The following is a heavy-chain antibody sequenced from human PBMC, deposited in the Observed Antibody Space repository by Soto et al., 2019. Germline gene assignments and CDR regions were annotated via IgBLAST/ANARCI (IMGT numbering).Heavy chain of an antibody. D-gene: IGHD2-15*01. Sequence: QVQLVQCGAEVRKPGASVRLSCKASGYTFDAFDIHWVRQATGQGLELMGWMNPYTGETAYTQTFRGRVSMTRDTSVSTAYMELTSLTSEDSAIYFCVRQAGGASTPGDDYWGQGTLVTVSS. CDR3: VRQAGGASTPGDDY. CDR2: MNPYTGET. J-gene: IGHJ4*02. CDR1: GYTFDAFD. V-gene: IGHV1-8*01.